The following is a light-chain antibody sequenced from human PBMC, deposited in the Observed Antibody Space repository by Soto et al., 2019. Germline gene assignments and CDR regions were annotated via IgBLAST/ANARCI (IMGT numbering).Light chain of an antibody. CDR3: QQYNSYSRT. CDR1: QSISSW. Sequence: DIQMTQSPSTLSASVGARVTITCRASQSISSWLAWYQQKPGKAPKLLIYKASSLESGVPSRFSGSGSGTEFTLTISSLQPDAFETYYCQQYNSYSRTFGQGTKVDIK. J-gene: IGKJ1*01. V-gene: IGKV1-5*03. CDR2: KAS.